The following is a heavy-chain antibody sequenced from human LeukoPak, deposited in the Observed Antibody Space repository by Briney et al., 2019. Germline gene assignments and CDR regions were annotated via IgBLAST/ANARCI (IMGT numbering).Heavy chain of an antibody. CDR1: VGTFSNYV. CDR3: ARVEKSHYDSLYYMDV. D-gene: IGHD3-3*01. Sequence: SVNVSCKASVGTFSNYVITWVRQAPGQRLECRGGIIPIFVTTNYAQKLQARVTITTDESTSTAYMELSSLRSEDTAVYYCARVEKSHYDSLYYMDVWGKGTKVTVSS. CDR2: IIPIFVTT. V-gene: IGHV1-69*05. J-gene: IGHJ6*03.